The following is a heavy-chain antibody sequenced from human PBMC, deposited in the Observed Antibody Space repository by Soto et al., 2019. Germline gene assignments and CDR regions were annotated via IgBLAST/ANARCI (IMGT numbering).Heavy chain of an antibody. V-gene: IGHV1-2*04. CDR3: AREGFYSKDYYDRSGDDAFDI. CDR1: GYTFTGYY. CDR2: INPNSGGT. J-gene: IGHJ3*02. D-gene: IGHD3-22*01. Sequence: QVQLVQSGAEVKKPGASVKVSCKASGYTFTGYYMHWVRQAPGQGLEWMGWINPNSGGTNYAQKFQGWVTMTRDTSISTAYMELSRLRSDDTAVYYCAREGFYSKDYYDRSGDDAFDIWGQGTMVTVSS.